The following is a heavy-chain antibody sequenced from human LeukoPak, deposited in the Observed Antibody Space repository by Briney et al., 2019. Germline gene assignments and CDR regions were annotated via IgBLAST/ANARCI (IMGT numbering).Heavy chain of an antibody. CDR1: GYTFTSYG. Sequence: GASVKVSCKASGYTFTSYGIRWVRQAPGQGLEWMGWISAYNGNTNYAQKLQGRVTMTTDTSTSTAYMELRSLRSDDTAVYYCARGGGLYYDFWSGYEGPSPFDYWGQGTLVTVSS. J-gene: IGHJ4*02. D-gene: IGHD3-3*01. CDR3: ARGGGLYYDFWSGYEGPSPFDY. V-gene: IGHV1-18*01. CDR2: ISAYNGNT.